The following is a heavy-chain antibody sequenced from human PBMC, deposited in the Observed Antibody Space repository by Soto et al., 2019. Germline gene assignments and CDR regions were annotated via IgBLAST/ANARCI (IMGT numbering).Heavy chain of an antibody. V-gene: IGHV3-74*01. CDR2: INSDGSST. J-gene: IGHJ4*02. CDR1: GFSFSNYW. CDR3: ARDPAPSGWYDY. D-gene: IGHD6-19*01. Sequence: GGSLRLSCAASGFSFSNYWMHWVRQVPGKGLVWVSRINSDGSSTSYADSVKGRFTISRDNAKNRLFLQMNSLRAEDTAVYYCARDPAPSGWYDYWGQGTLVTVSS.